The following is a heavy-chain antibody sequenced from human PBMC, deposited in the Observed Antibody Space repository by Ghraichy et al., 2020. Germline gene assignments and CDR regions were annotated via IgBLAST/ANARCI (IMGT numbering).Heavy chain of an antibody. Sequence: SETLSLTCTVSGGSVSSGSYYWSWIRQPPGKGLEWIGYIYYSGSTNYNPSLKSRVTISVDTSKNQFSLKLSSVTAADTAVYYCARAYYYDSSGYYYGAFDIWGQGTMVTVSS. V-gene: IGHV4-61*01. CDR2: IYYSGST. CDR3: ARAYYYDSSGYYYGAFDI. J-gene: IGHJ3*02. D-gene: IGHD3-22*01. CDR1: GGSVSSGSYY.